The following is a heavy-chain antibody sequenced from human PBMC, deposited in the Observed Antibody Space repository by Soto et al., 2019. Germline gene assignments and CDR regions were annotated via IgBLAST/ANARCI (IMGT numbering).Heavy chain of an antibody. Sequence: DVQLLESGGGLVQPGGSLRLSCAASGFTFSSFGMSWVRQTPGKGLEWVSAISGFGDATYYADSVKGRFTISRDNSKNMLYLQMNSLRADDTAVYYCANPQGWPVTPFDHWGQGTLVTVAS. CDR2: ISGFGDAT. J-gene: IGHJ4*02. D-gene: IGHD4-17*01. CDR3: ANPQGWPVTPFDH. CDR1: GFTFSSFG. V-gene: IGHV3-23*01.